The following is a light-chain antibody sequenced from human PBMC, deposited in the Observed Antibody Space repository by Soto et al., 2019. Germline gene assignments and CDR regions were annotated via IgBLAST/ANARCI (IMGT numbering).Light chain of an antibody. CDR3: QQYYSYLPLT. V-gene: IGKV1-8*01. CDR2: AAS. J-gene: IGKJ4*01. Sequence: IQMTQSPSTLSGSVGDRVTITCRASQTISSYLAWYQQKPGKAPKLLIYAASTLQSGVPSRFSGSGSGTDFTLTISCLQSEDFATYYCQQYYSYLPLTFGGGTKVDIK. CDR1: QTISSY.